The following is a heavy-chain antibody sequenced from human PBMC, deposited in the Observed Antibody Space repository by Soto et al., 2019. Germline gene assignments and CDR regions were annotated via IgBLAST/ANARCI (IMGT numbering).Heavy chain of an antibody. CDR2: IYYSGST. J-gene: IGHJ6*02. D-gene: IGHD6-13*01. V-gene: IGHV4-39*01. Sequence: SETLSLTCTVSGGSISSSSYYWGWIRQPPGKGLEWIGSIYYSGSTYYNPSLKSRVTISVDTSKNQFSLKLSSVTAADTAVYYCARRTEWSSSWYWIYYYYGMDVWGQRTTVTGSS. CDR3: ARRTEWSSSWYWIYYYYGMDV. CDR1: GGSISSSSYY.